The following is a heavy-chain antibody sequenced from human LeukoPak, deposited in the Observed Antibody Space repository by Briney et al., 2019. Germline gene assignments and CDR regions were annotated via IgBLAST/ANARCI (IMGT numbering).Heavy chain of an antibody. Sequence: PGGSLRLSCAASGFTFSNYGMHWVRQAPGKGLEWVTVIWYDGSKKYYADSVKGRFTISRDNSKNTLYLQMNSLRAEDTAVYYCTRGRVYYAPFDYWGQGTLVTVSS. J-gene: IGHJ4*02. CDR2: IWYDGSKK. CDR3: TRGRVYYAPFDY. D-gene: IGHD3-10*01. CDR1: GFTFSNYG. V-gene: IGHV3-33*01.